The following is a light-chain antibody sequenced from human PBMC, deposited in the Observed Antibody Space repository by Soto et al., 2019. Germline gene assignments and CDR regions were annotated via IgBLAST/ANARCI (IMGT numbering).Light chain of an antibody. CDR3: QQYDVYST. J-gene: IGKJ1*01. CDR1: QSISSW. CDR2: KAS. Sequence: IQISQSPSTLSATVGGTVTITCRASQSISSWLAWYQQRPGTAPKLLIYKASTLQSGVPSRFSGSGYGTVFTLTINRLQPDDSATYYCQQYDVYSTVGQGTKVDIK. V-gene: IGKV1-5*03.